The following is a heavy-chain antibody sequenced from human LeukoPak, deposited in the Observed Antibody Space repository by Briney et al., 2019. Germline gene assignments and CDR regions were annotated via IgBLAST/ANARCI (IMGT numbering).Heavy chain of an antibody. CDR2: ISSSSSTI. CDR3: ARDFYGDYVVGDSKLPGSFDY. CDR1: GFTFSSYS. V-gene: IGHV3-48*01. J-gene: IGHJ4*02. D-gene: IGHD4-17*01. Sequence: GGSLRLSCAASGFTFSSYSMNWVRQAPGKGLEWVSYISSSSSTIYYADSVEGRFTISRDNAKNSLYLQMNSLRAEDTAVYYCARDFYGDYVVGDSKLPGSFDYWGQGTLVTVSS.